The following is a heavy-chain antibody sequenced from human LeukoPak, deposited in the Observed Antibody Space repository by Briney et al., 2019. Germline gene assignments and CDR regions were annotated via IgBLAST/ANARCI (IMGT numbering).Heavy chain of an antibody. Sequence: ASVKVSCKASGGTFSSYAISWVRQAPGQGLEWMGGIIPIFGTANYAQKFQGRVTITTDGSTSTAYMELSSLRSEDTAVYYCARDRVVAATRWFDPWGQGTLVTVSS. CDR3: ARDRVVAATRWFDP. D-gene: IGHD2-15*01. J-gene: IGHJ5*02. V-gene: IGHV1-69*05. CDR1: GGTFSSYA. CDR2: IIPIFGTA.